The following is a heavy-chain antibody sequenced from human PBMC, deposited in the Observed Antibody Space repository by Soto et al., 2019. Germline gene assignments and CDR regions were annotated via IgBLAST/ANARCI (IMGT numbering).Heavy chain of an antibody. Sequence: EVQLLESGGGLVQPGGSLRLYCAASRFTFSTSAMSWLREAPGTGPEWVSALSGSGGTTYYADSVNGRFTLSRDNSKGTLYRQMTSLRAEDTALYFCANHLSGSELFDNCGQGTQVTVSS. CDR2: LSGSGGTT. J-gene: IGHJ4*02. V-gene: IGHV3-23*01. CDR1: RFTFSTSA. D-gene: IGHD6-19*01. CDR3: ANHLSGSELFDN.